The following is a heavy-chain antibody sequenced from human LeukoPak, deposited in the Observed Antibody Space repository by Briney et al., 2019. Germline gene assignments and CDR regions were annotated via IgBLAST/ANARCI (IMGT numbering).Heavy chain of an antibody. CDR1: GFTFSSYA. Sequence: GGYLRLSCVVSGFTFSSYAMSWVRQAPGKGLEWVSGISDSGDSTNYADSVKGRFTISRDNSKNTLYLQMNSLRAEDTAVYYCACSGYCSGGSCYLRYWYFDLWGRGTLVTVSS. V-gene: IGHV3-23*01. CDR2: ISDSGDST. D-gene: IGHD2-15*01. J-gene: IGHJ2*01. CDR3: ACSGYCSGGSCYLRYWYFDL.